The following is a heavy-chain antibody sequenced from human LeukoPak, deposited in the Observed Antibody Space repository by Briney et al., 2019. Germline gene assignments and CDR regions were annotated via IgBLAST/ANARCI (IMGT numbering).Heavy chain of an antibody. CDR2: ILGSGRSA. V-gene: IGHV3-23*01. CDR3: SKWGDYDVLTGYYDSDF. J-gene: IGHJ4*02. CDR1: GLTFNNYA. Sequence: GGSLRLSCAASGLTFNNYAMSWVRQAPGKGLEWVSAILGSGRSAYYADSVKGRFTISRDNSKNSLFLQMNSLRVEDTALYYCSKWGDYDVLTGYYDSDFWGQGTLVTVSA. D-gene: IGHD3-9*01.